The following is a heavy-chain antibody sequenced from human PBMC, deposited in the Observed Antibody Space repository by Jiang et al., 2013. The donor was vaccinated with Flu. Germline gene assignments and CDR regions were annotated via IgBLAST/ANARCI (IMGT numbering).Heavy chain of an antibody. Sequence: SGSGLVKPSETLTLTCTVSGGSLNSFSNSAYYWGWIRQAPGKGLEWIGSVYSTGRTYYNPSLKSRVTISVDTSKNEFSLNLTSVTTADTALYYCARLYPSFSFLELLSYHFDPWGHGTQVTVSS. V-gene: IGHV4-39*01. D-gene: IGHD3-3*02. CDR2: VYSTGRT. CDR1: GGSLNSFSNSAYY. CDR3: ARLYPSFSFLELLSYHFDP. J-gene: IGHJ5*02.